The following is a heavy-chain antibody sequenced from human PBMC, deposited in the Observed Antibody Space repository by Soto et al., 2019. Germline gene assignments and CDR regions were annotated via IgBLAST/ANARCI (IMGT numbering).Heavy chain of an antibody. D-gene: IGHD4-17*01. J-gene: IGHJ4*02. CDR1: GFSLSTYHMG. Sequence: QITLKESGPTLVRPAQTLTLTCDFSGFSLSTYHMGVAWIRQPPGKALQWLALIYWDDDKRYSPSLKDRLAISTDPSSNQVVLTITNIDPWDSATYFCAHAGDYDLLTCDHWGPGTLVTVSS. V-gene: IGHV2-5*02. CDR2: IYWDDDK. CDR3: AHAGDYDLLTCDH.